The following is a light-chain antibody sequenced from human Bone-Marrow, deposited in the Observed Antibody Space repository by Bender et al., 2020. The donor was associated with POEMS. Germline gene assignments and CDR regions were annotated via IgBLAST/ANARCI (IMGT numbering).Light chain of an antibody. V-gene: IGLV2-23*01. CDR1: SSNVGSYDY. Sequence: QSALTQPRSVSGSPGQSVTISCTGTSSNVGSYDYVSWYQKYPGKVPKLMIYEGIKRPSGVSDRFSGSKSGNTASLTISGLQAEDEADYFCCSYAGSRTYVFGSGTKVTVL. CDR2: EGI. J-gene: IGLJ1*01. CDR3: CSYAGSRTYV.